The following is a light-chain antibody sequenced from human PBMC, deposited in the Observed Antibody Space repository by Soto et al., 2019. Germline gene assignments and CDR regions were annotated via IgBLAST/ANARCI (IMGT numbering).Light chain of an antibody. CDR2: EVS. Sequence: QSALTQPASVSGSPGQSITISCTGTSSDVGGYNYVSWYQQHPGKAPKLMIYEVSNRPSGVSNRFSGSKSGNTASLTISGLQDEDEADYYCSSYTSSSTRVFGGGTQRTVL. CDR1: SSDVGGYNY. CDR3: SSYTSSSTRV. J-gene: IGLJ3*02. V-gene: IGLV2-14*01.